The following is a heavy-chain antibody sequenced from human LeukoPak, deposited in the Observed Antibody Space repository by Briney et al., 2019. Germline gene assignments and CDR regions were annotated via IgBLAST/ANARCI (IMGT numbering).Heavy chain of an antibody. V-gene: IGHV3-21*01. CDR3: ARGDYYDSSGFLGLDWFDP. D-gene: IGHD3-22*01. CDR2: ISSSSSYI. CDR1: GFTFSSYA. Sequence: GGSLRLSCAASGFTFSSYAMSWVRQAPGKGLGWVSSISSSSSYIYYADSVKGRFTTSRDNAKNSLYLQMNSLRAEDTAVYYCARGDYYDSSGFLGLDWFDPWGQGTLVTVSS. J-gene: IGHJ5*02.